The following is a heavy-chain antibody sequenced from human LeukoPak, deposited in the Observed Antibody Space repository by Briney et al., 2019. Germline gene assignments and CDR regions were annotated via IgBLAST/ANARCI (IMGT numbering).Heavy chain of an antibody. CDR2: INHSGST. CDR1: GGSFSGYY. Sequence: SETLSLTCAIYGGSFSGYYWSWIRQPPGQGLEWIGEINHSGSTNYNPSLKSRVTISVDTSKNQFSLKLSSVTAADTAVYYCARGMVRGESTKSMDVWGQGPTVTVSS. D-gene: IGHD3-10*01. CDR3: ARGMVRGESTKSMDV. V-gene: IGHV4-34*01. J-gene: IGHJ6*01.